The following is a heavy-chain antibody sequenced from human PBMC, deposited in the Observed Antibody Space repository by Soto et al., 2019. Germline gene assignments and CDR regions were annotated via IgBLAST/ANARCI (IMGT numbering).Heavy chain of an antibody. J-gene: IGHJ4*02. V-gene: IGHV1-3*01. D-gene: IGHD4-17*01. CDR2: INAGNGNT. Sequence: ASVKVSCKASVYTFTSYGINWVRQAPGQRLEWMGWINAGNGNTKYSQKFQGRVTMTRDTSASTAYMELSSLRSEDTAVYYCARDLTVTSPKTPFAYWGQGTLVTVSS. CDR1: VYTFTSYG. CDR3: ARDLTVTSPKTPFAY.